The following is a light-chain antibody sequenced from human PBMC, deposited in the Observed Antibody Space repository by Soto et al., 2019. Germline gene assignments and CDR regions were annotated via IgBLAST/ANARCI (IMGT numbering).Light chain of an antibody. CDR2: NAS. CDR1: QRVSGG. CDR3: QQYNVYWT. J-gene: IGKJ1*01. V-gene: IGKV1-5*03. Sequence: TQSPATLSLSPGERATLYCGASQRVSGGFLAWYQQKPGRAPKLLIHNASTLESGVPSRFSGSGSGTEFTLTISSLQPDDFATYYCQQYNVYWTFGQGTKVDI.